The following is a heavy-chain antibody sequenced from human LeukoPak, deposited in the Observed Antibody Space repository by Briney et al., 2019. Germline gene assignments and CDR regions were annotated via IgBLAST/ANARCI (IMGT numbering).Heavy chain of an antibody. CDR2: ISYDGSNK. CDR1: GFTFSSYA. J-gene: IGHJ4*02. Sequence: GGSLRLSCAASGFTFSSYAMHWARQAPGKGLEWVAVISYDGSNKYYADSVKGRFTISRDNSKNTLYLQMNSLRAEDTAVYYCASSYSSGRPYFDYWGQGTLVTVSS. D-gene: IGHD6-19*01. CDR3: ASSYSSGRPYFDY. V-gene: IGHV3-30*04.